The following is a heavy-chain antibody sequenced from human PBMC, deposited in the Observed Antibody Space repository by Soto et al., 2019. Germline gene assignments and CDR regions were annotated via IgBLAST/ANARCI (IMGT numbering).Heavy chain of an antibody. D-gene: IGHD4-17*01. V-gene: IGHV4-30-4*01. J-gene: IGHJ4*02. CDR2: IYYSGST. CDR1: GGSINSGDYY. Sequence: QVQLQESGPVLVKPSQTLSLTCTVSGGSINSGDYYWSWIRQPPGKGLEWIGYIYYSGSTYYNPPLRSRVTISIDTSKNHFFLNLSSVTAADTAVYYCARIGLTTALLWGQGTLVTVSS. CDR3: ARIGLTTALL.